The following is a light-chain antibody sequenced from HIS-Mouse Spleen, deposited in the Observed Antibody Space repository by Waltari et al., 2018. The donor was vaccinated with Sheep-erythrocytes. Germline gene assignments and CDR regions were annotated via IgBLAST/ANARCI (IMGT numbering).Light chain of an antibody. CDR2: GAS. CDR1: QSVSSSY. J-gene: IGKJ1*01. Sequence: EIVLTQSPGTLSLSPGERATLSCRASQSVSSSYLAWYQQKPGQPPRLLIYGASSRATGIPERFSGSGSGTDFTLTISRLEPEDFAVYYCQQYGSSLRTFGQGTKVEIK. V-gene: IGKV3-20*01. CDR3: QQYGSSLRT.